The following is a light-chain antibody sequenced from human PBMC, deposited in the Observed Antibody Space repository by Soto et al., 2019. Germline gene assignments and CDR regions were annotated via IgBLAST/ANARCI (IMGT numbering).Light chain of an antibody. Sequence: EIVLTQSPGTLPLSPGERATLSCRASQSVSSSYLAWYQQKTGQAPRLLIYGASSSATGIPHRFSGSVSGTDFTLTISRLEPEDFAVYYCEQYGSPPLTFGGGTKVEIK. CDR1: QSVSSSY. CDR3: EQYGSPPLT. CDR2: GAS. V-gene: IGKV3-20*01. J-gene: IGKJ4*01.